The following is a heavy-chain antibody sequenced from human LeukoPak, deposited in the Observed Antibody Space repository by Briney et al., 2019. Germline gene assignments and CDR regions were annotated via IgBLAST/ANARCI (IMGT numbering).Heavy chain of an antibody. V-gene: IGHV3-23*01. D-gene: IGHD1-26*01. Sequence: GGSLRLSCAASGFTFSSYAMSWVRQAPGKGLEWVSAISGSGGSTYYADSVKGRFTISRDNSKNTLYLQMNSLRAEDTAVYYCAKDRSGSCRRGVHFDYWGQGTLVTVSS. CDR2: ISGSGGST. CDR1: GFTFSSYA. CDR3: AKDRSGSCRRGVHFDY. J-gene: IGHJ4*02.